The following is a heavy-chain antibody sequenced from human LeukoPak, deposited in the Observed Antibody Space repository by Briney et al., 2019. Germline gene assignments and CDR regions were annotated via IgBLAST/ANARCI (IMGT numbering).Heavy chain of an antibody. CDR3: ARALCGSGGSCYSGYYYYGMDA. V-gene: IGHV4-30-4*01. CDR2: IYYSWTT. J-gene: IGHJ6*02. Sequence: SETLSLTCTVSGGSISSDDYYWSWIRQPPGKGLEWIGYIYYSWTTFYNPSLKSRVTLSVDTSKNQFSLRLSSVTAADTAVYYCARALCGSGGSCYSGYYYYGMDAWGQGTTVTVSS. CDR1: GGSISSDDYY. D-gene: IGHD2-15*01.